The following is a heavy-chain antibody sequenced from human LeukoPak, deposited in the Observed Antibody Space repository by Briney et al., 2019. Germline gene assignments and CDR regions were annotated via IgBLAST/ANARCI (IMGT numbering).Heavy chain of an antibody. V-gene: IGHV2-5*01. J-gene: IGHJ4*02. CDR2: IYWNDDK. CDR3: AKTDYYGSGSYYPFDY. Sequence: SGPTLVNPTQTLTLTCTFSGFSLRTSGVGVGWIRQPPGKALEWLALIYWNDDKRYSPSLKSRLTITKDTSKNQVVLTMTNMDPVDTATYYCAKTDYYGSGSYYPFDYWGQGTLVTVSS. CDR1: GFSLRTSGVG. D-gene: IGHD3-10*01.